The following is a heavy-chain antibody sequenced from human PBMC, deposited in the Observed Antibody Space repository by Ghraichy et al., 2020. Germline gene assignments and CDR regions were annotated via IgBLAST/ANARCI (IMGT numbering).Heavy chain of an antibody. V-gene: IGHV4-34*01. D-gene: IGHD1-26*01. CDR2: INHSGST. CDR1: GGSFSGYY. CDR3: ARDRSVPGHLFGGTYGNYFDY. Sequence: SETLSLTCAVYGGSFSGYYWSWIRQPPGKGLEWIGEINHSGSTNYNPSLKSRITISVDTSKNQFSLKLTSVTAADTAVYYCARDRSVPGHLFGGTYGNYFDYWGQGILVTVSS. J-gene: IGHJ4*02.